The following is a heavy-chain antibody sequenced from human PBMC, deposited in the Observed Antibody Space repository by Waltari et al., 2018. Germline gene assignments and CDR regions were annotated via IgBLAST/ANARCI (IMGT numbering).Heavy chain of an antibody. CDR2: RKQDGSGK. J-gene: IGHJ4*02. CDR1: GFTFSTYW. CDR3: ARLYNTGWYGFDY. Sequence: EVQLVESGGGLVQPGGSLRLSCAASGFTFSTYWMSWVRQAPGKGVGWGANRKQDGSGKYSVDSGKGRFTISRDNAKNSLSLQMNSLRAEDTAVYFCARLYNTGWYGFDYWGQGTLVTVSS. D-gene: IGHD6-19*01. V-gene: IGHV3-7*01.